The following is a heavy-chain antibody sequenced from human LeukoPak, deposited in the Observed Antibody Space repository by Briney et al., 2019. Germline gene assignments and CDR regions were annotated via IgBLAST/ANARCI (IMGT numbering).Heavy chain of an antibody. CDR1: GFTFSSYS. V-gene: IGHV3-21*01. CDR2: ISSSSSYI. J-gene: IGHJ6*02. Sequence: GGSLRLSCAASGFTFSSYSMNWVRQAPGKGLDWVSSISSSSSYIYYADSVKGRFTISRDNAKNSLYLQMNSLRAEDTAVYYCARAYYYGSGSYFPYYYYGMDVWGQGTTVTVSS. CDR3: ARAYYYGSGSYFPYYYYGMDV. D-gene: IGHD3-10*01.